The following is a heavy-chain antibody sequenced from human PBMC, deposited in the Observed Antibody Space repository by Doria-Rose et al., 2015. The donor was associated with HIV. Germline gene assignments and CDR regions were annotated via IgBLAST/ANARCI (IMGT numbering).Heavy chain of an antibody. CDR1: GVSLSSPGMG. V-gene: IGHV2-26*01. CDR3: ARIKRSRWYHKYYFDF. D-gene: IGHD6-13*01. J-gene: IGHJ4*02. CDR2: IFSDDER. Sequence: QVTLKESGPVLVKPTDTLTLTCTVSGVSLSSPGMGVSWIRQPPGKALEWLANIFSDDERSYKTSLKSRLTISRGTSKSQVVLTMTDMDPVDTATYYCARIKRSRWYHKYYFDFWGQGTLVIVSA.